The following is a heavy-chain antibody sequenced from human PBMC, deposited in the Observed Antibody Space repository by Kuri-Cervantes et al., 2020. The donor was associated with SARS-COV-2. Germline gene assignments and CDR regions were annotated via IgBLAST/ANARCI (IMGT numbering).Heavy chain of an antibody. CDR1: GYTFTSYG. D-gene: IGHD3-9*01. J-gene: IGHJ4*02. CDR3: AREKLRYFDWSKPPTPEYYFDY. V-gene: IGHV1-18*01. Sequence: ASVKVSCKASGYTFTSYGISWVRQAPGQGLEWMGWISAYNGNTNYAQKLQGRVTMTTDTSTSTAYMELRSLRSDDTAVYYCAREKLRYFDWSKPPTPEYYFDYWGRGTLVTVSS. CDR2: ISAYNGNT.